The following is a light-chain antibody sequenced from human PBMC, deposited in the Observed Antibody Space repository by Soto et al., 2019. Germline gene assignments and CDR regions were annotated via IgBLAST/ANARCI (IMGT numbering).Light chain of an antibody. V-gene: IGLV2-14*01. CDR2: DVT. Sequence: QSALTQPASVSGSPGQSITISCTGTSSDIGDYDYVSWYQHLPGKAPKLLIFDVTHRPSGVSDRFSGSKSGNTASLTISGVRPEDEADYYCCSSTDSALDVVFGGGTKLTVL. CDR3: CSSTDSALDVV. CDR1: SSDIGDYDY. J-gene: IGLJ2*01.